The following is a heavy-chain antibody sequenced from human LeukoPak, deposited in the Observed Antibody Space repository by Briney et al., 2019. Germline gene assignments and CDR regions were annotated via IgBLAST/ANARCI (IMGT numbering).Heavy chain of an antibody. CDR3: ARSTSSEYDIYHFDY. CDR1: GFTFSSYA. V-gene: IGHV3-33*08. D-gene: IGHD3-9*01. Sequence: PGGSLRLSCAASGFTFSSYAMHWVRQAPGKGLEWVAVVWYDGINKYYADSVKGRFTISRDNSKNTLYLQMNSLRAEDTAVYYCARSTSSEYDIYHFDYWGKGTLVTVS. CDR2: VWYDGINK. J-gene: IGHJ4*02.